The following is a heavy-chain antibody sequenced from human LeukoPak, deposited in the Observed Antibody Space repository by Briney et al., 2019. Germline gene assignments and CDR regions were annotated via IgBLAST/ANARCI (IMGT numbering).Heavy chain of an antibody. J-gene: IGHJ3*02. CDR2: IYPGDSDT. Sequence: GESLKISCKGSGYSFSSYWIAWVRQLPGKGLEWMGIIYPGDSDTRYSPSFQGQVSVSADKSISTAYLQWSSLKASDTAMYYCARLVDWEEAFHIWGQGTMVTVSS. CDR1: GYSFSSYW. CDR3: ARLVDWEEAFHI. D-gene: IGHD3-9*01. V-gene: IGHV5-51*01.